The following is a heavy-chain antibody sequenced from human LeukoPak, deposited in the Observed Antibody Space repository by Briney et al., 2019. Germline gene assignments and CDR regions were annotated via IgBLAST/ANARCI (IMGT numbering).Heavy chain of an antibody. V-gene: IGHV4-59*01. CDR2: IYYSGST. J-gene: IGHJ4*02. CDR1: GGSISSYY. D-gene: IGHD7-27*01. Sequence: SETLSLTCTVSGGSISSYYWSWIRQPPGKGLEWIGYIYYSGSTNYNPSLKSRVTISVDTSKNQFSLKLSSVTAADTAVYYCARGPPNWGFDYWGQGTLVTVSS. CDR3: ARGPPNWGFDY.